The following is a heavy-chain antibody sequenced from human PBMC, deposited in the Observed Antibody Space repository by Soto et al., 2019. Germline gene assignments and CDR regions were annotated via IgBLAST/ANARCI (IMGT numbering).Heavy chain of an antibody. CDR2: IKQNGSEN. CDR3: ARGYTWFDP. Sequence: EVQLVESGGGLVQPGGSLRLSCAASGFTFSSYWMTWVRQAPGKGLEWVANIKQNGSENYYVNSLKGRFTISRDNAKNSLYLQMNSLRAEDTAVYYCARGYTWFDPWGQGTLVTVSS. V-gene: IGHV3-7*01. D-gene: IGHD5-18*01. J-gene: IGHJ5*02. CDR1: GFTFSSYW.